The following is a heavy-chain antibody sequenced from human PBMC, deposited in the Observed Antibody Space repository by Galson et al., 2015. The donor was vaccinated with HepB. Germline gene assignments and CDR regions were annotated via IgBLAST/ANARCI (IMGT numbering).Heavy chain of an antibody. Sequence: SLRLSCAASGFTFSDYYMSWIRQAPGKGLEWVSYISSSGSTIYYADSVKGRFTISRDNAKDSLYLQMNSLRAEDTAVYYCARDFRLASSGWYDAFDIWGQGTLVTVSS. D-gene: IGHD6-13*01. CDR3: ARDFRLASSGWYDAFDI. V-gene: IGHV3-11*01. J-gene: IGHJ3*02. CDR1: GFTFSDYY. CDR2: ISSSGSTI.